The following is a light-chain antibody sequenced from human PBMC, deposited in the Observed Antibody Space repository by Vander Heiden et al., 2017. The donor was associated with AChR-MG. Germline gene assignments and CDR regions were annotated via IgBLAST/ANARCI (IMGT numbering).Light chain of an antibody. CDR3: QQYGSSPPWT. V-gene: IGKV3-20*01. CDR2: GAS. CDR1: QSVSSSY. Sequence: EIVLTQSPGTLSLSPGERATLSCRASQSVSSSYLAWYQQKPGQAPRLLIYGASSRATGIPDRFSGSGSGTDFTLTISRLGPEDFAVDYCQQYGSSPPWTFGQGTKVEIK. J-gene: IGKJ1*01.